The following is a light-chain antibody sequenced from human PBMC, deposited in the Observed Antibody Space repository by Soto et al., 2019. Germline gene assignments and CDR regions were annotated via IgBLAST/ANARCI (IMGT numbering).Light chain of an antibody. CDR2: KPS. CDR1: QTISSW. Sequence: DIQMTQSPSTLSGSVGDRVTITCWASQTISSWLAWYQQKPGKAPKLLFYKPSTLKSGVPSRFSGSRSGTEFALTISSLQPDDLASYYCKHYYCYSETFGQGTKVELK. V-gene: IGKV1-5*03. J-gene: IGKJ1*01. CDR3: KHYYCYSET.